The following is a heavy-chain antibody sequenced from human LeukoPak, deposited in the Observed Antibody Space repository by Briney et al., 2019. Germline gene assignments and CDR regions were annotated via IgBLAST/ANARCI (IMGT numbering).Heavy chain of an antibody. CDR2: IYYSGST. D-gene: IGHD2-2*01. CDR3: ARFCSSTSCYYWFDP. CDR1: GGSISSGGYY. V-gene: IGHV4-31*03. Sequence: SETLSLTCTVSGGSISSGGYYWSWIRQHPGKGLEWIGYIYYSGSTYCNPSLKSRVTISVDTSKNQFSLKLSSVTAADTAVYYCARFCSSTSCYYWFDPWGQGTLVTVSS. J-gene: IGHJ5*02.